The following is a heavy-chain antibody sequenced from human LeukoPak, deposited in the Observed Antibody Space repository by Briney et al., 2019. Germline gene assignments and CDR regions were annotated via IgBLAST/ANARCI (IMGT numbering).Heavy chain of an antibody. V-gene: IGHV4-4*07. CDR2: IFSSGNT. D-gene: IGHD1-26*01. CDR1: GVSFSSYY. Sequence: PSETLSLTCTVSGVSFSSYYWTWIRQPAGKGLAWIGRIFSSGNTNYNPSLESRATLSIDTPKNQFSLKLTSVTAADTAVYYCARERGNLRGDAFDIWGQGTMVTVSS. CDR3: ARERGNLRGDAFDI. J-gene: IGHJ3*02.